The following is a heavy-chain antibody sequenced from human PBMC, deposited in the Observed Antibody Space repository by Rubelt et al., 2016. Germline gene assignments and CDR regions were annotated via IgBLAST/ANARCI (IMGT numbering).Heavy chain of an antibody. CDR3: ARDKEWLATRGFQNWFDP. D-gene: IGHD6-19*01. J-gene: IGHJ5*02. Sequence: QVQLVQSGAEVKKPGASVKVSCKASGYNFTSYGISWVRQAPGQGLEWMGWGSAYNGHTNYAQKLQGRVTMTTDTSTSTAYMELRSLRSDDTAVYYCARDKEWLATRGFQNWFDPWGQGTLVTVSS. V-gene: IGHV1-18*01. CDR1: GYNFTSYG. CDR2: GSAYNGHT.